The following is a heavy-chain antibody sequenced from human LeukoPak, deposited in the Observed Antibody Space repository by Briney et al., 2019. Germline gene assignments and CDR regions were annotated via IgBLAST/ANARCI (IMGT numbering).Heavy chain of an antibody. D-gene: IGHD6-19*01. CDR2: IQYDGSNK. J-gene: IGHJ4*02. CDR1: GFTFSSYG. Sequence: GGSLRLSCAASGFTFSSYGMHWVRQAPGKGLEWVAFIQYDGSNKYYADSMKGRFTISRDNAKNSLYLQMNSLRAEDTAVYYCARDPIGSSGWFFYWGQGTLVTVSS. V-gene: IGHV3-30*02. CDR3: ARDPIGSSGWFFY.